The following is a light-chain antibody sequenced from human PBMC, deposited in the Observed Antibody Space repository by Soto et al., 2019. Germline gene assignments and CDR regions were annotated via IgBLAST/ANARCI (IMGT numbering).Light chain of an antibody. CDR2: GNS. CDR3: QSYDSSLSAPYV. J-gene: IGLJ1*01. Sequence: QSVLTQPPSVSGAPGQRGTISCTGSSPKIGGSYDVHWYQQLPGTAPKLLIYGNSNRPSGVPDRFSGSKSGTSASLAITGLQAEDEADYYCQSYDSSLSAPYVFGTGTKDTDL. V-gene: IGLV1-40*01. CDR1: SPKIGGSYD.